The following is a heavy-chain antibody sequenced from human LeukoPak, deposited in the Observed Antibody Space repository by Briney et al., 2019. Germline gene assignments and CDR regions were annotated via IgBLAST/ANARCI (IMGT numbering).Heavy chain of an antibody. D-gene: IGHD3-16*01. J-gene: IGHJ6*03. Sequence: SETLSLTCTVSGDSISSSSYYWGWIRQPPGKGLEWVGSIYYSGSTYYNPSLKSRVTISVDTSKNQFSLQVSSVTGADTAVYYCARTYTRFNYYYMDVWGKGTTVTISS. CDR1: GDSISSSSYY. CDR3: ARTYTRFNYYYMDV. CDR2: IYYSGST. V-gene: IGHV4-39*07.